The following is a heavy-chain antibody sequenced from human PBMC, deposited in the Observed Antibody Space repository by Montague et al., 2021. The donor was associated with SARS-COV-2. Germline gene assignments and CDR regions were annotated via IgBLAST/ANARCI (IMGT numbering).Heavy chain of an antibody. CDR1: AGSISSHY. J-gene: IGHJ4*02. Sequence: SETLSLTCTVSAGSISSHYWSWIRQPPGKALEWIGYVYYTGSTKYNHSLTIRVTMSVYTPKTRLSLSLRPLTAADTAVYYCARAQNTCFIANCVNYFDIWGLGALVTVSS. CDR3: ARAQNTCFIANCVNYFDI. D-gene: IGHD1-1*01. CDR2: VYYTGST. V-gene: IGHV4-59*11.